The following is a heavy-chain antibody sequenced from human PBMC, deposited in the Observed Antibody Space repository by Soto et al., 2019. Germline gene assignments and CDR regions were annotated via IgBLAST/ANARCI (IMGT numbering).Heavy chain of an antibody. V-gene: IGHV4-4*02. J-gene: IGHJ4*02. CDR1: SGSISGSNW. CDR2: IAHTENT. CDR3: ASHLVMTGTRGFDH. D-gene: IGHD3-9*01. Sequence: QVQLQESGPGLVKPSGTLSLTCAVSSGSISGSNWWSWVRQPPWRGLEWIGEIAHTENTNYNPSLKSRVTISVDKSKNQFSLRLTSVTAADTAVYYCASHLVMTGTRGFDHWGQGTLVTVSS.